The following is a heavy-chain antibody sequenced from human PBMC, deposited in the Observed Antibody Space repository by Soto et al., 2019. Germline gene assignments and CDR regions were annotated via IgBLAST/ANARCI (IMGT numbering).Heavy chain of an antibody. CDR2: ISAYNGNT. Sequence: ASVKVSCKASGYTFTSYGISWVRQAPGQGLEWMGWISAYNGNTNYAQKLQGRVTMTTDTSTSTAYMELRSLRSDDTAVYYCARSARVYDFWSGYPFDYWGQGXLVTVYS. V-gene: IGHV1-18*04. D-gene: IGHD3-3*01. CDR1: GYTFTSYG. J-gene: IGHJ4*02. CDR3: ARSARVYDFWSGYPFDY.